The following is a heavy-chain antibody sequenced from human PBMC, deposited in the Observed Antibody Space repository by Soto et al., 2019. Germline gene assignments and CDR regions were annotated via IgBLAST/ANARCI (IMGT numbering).Heavy chain of an antibody. V-gene: IGHV3-23*01. D-gene: IGHD3-10*01. CDR3: AKDSVKSYYGSGSYMYYFDY. CDR1: GFTFSSYA. Sequence: GGSLRLSCSASGFTFSSYAMSWVRQAPGKGLEWVSAISGSGGSTYYADSVKGRFTISRDNSKNTLYLQMNSLRAEDTAVYYCAKDSVKSYYGSGSYMYYFDYWGQGTLVTVSS. CDR2: ISGSGGST. J-gene: IGHJ4*02.